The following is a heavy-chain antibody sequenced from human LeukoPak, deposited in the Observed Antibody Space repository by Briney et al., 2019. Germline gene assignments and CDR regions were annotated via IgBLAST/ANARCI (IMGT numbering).Heavy chain of an antibody. Sequence: PGGSLRLSCAASGFTFDDYGMSWVRQGPGKGLEWVSAINRNGDSTGYADSVKGRFTISRDNAKNTLYLQMNSLRAEDTAVYYCAKDPYCSSTSCLAHPVQFVWGQGTMVTVSS. CDR2: INRNGDST. CDR1: GFTFDDYG. V-gene: IGHV3-20*04. J-gene: IGHJ3*01. D-gene: IGHD2-2*01. CDR3: AKDPYCSSTSCLAHPVQFV.